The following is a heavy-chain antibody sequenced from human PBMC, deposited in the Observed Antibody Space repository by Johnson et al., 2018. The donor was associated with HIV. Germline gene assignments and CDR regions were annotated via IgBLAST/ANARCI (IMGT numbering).Heavy chain of an antibody. J-gene: IGHJ3*02. CDR2: IKEDGSEK. Sequence: VQLMESGGGLVQPGGSLRLSCTASGFTFSSNWMNWVRQAPGKGLEWVANIKEDGSEKYYVDSVRGRFTISRDNAKNSLYLQMNSLRAEDTAVYYCARPIARGASDIWGQGTMVTVSS. D-gene: IGHD3-10*01. CDR3: ARPIARGASDI. V-gene: IGHV3-7*05. CDR1: GFTFSSNW.